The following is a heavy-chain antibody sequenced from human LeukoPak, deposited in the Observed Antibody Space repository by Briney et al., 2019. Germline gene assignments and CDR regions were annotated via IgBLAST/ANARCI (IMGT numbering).Heavy chain of an antibody. CDR2: ISTSGSTK. CDR3: ARDRDPGYNDSSGYRRVNAFDI. CDR1: GFTFSSYE. Sequence: GGSLRLSCAASGFTFSSYEMKWVRQAPGAGLEGVSYISTSGSTKYYADSVKGRFTISRDNAKNSLYLQMNSLRAEGTAVYYCARDRDPGYNDSSGYRRVNAFDIWGQGTMVTVSS. J-gene: IGHJ3*02. D-gene: IGHD3-22*01. V-gene: IGHV3-48*03.